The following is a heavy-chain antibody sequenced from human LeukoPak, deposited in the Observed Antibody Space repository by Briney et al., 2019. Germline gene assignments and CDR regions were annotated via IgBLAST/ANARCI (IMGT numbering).Heavy chain of an antibody. D-gene: IGHD1-1*01. J-gene: IGHJ4*02. CDR3: AKERETYNDY. V-gene: IGHV3-7*01. CDR2: IKRDGSEK. Sequence: PGGSLRLSCAASGFTFSNYWMTWVRQAPGKGLEWVANIKRDGSEKYYVDSVKGRFTISRDNAKNSLYLQMHSLRVEDTAVYFCAKERETYNDYWGQGTLVTVFS. CDR1: GFTFSNYW.